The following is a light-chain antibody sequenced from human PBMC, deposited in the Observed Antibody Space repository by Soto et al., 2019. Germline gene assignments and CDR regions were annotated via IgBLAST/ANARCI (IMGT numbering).Light chain of an antibody. J-gene: IGLJ2*01. Sequence: QSVLTQPPSASGTPGQRVTISCSGSSSNIGSNTVNWYQQLPGTAPKLLIYGSNHRPSGVPDRVSGSKSGTSASLAISGLQSEDEAAYYCAAWDDSLNGLFGGGTKLTVL. V-gene: IGLV1-44*01. CDR3: AAWDDSLNGL. CDR2: GSN. CDR1: SSNIGSNT.